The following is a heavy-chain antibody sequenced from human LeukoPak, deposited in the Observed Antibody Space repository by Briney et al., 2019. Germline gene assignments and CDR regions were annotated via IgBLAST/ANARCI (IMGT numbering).Heavy chain of an antibody. J-gene: IGHJ6*02. CDR3: ARGGRVNRFKYQLSLLCMDV. CDR2: INHSGST. D-gene: IGHD2-2*01. Sequence: SETLSLTCAVYGGSFSGYYWSWIRQPPGKGLEWIGEINHSGSTNYNPSLKSRVTISVDTSKNQFSLKLSSVTAADTAVYYCARGGRVNRFKYQLSLLCMDVWGQGTTVTVSS. CDR1: GGSFSGYY. V-gene: IGHV4-34*01.